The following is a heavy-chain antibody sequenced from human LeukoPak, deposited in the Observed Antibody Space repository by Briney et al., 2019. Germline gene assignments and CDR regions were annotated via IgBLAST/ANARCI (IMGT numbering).Heavy chain of an antibody. Sequence: SETLSLTCAVYGGSFSGYYWSWIRQPPGKGLEWIGEINHSGSTNYNPSLKSRVTISVDTSKNQFSLKLSSVTAADTAVYYCVRWGNGFDYWGQGTLVTVSS. CDR3: VRWGNGFDY. J-gene: IGHJ4*02. V-gene: IGHV4-34*01. CDR2: INHSGST. CDR1: GGSFSGYY. D-gene: IGHD3-16*01.